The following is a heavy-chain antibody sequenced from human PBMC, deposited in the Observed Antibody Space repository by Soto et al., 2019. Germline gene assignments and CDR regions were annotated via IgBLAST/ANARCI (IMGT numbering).Heavy chain of an antibody. D-gene: IGHD6-19*01. CDR2: IYYSGST. CDR1: GGSISSYY. V-gene: IGHV4-59*01. Sequence: SETLSLTCTVSGGSISSYYWSWIRQPPGKGLEWIGYIYYSGSTNYNPSLKSRVTISVDTSKNQFSLELSSVTAADTAVYYCARGPYSSGWYPTWFDPWGQGTLVTVSS. CDR3: ARGPYSSGWYPTWFDP. J-gene: IGHJ5*02.